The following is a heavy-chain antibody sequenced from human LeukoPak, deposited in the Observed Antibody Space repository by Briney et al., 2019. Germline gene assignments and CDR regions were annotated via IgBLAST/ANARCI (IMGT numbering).Heavy chain of an antibody. J-gene: IGHJ4*02. CDR1: GYTFTSYY. Sequence: SVKVSCKASGYTFTSYYMHWVRQAPGQGLEWMGGITPIFGTANYAQKFQGRVTITAIDSMSTAYMELSSLRSEDTAVYYCARGWLAETTVVTPYNYWGQGTLVTVSS. D-gene: IGHD4-23*01. V-gene: IGHV1-69*13. CDR2: ITPIFGTA. CDR3: ARGWLAETTVVTPYNY.